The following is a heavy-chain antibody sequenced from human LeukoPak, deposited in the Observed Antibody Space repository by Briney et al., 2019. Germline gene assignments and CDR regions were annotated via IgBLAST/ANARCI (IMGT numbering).Heavy chain of an antibody. D-gene: IGHD4-17*01. CDR3: AREDGDYGNWFDP. V-gene: IGHV1-2*02. Sequence: GASVKVSCKASGYTFTGYYMHWVRQAPGQGLEWMGWINPNSGGTSYAQKFQGRVTMTRDTSISTAYMELSRLRSDDTAVYYCAREDGDYGNWFDPWGQGTLVTVSS. CDR2: INPNSGGT. J-gene: IGHJ5*02. CDR1: GYTFTGYY.